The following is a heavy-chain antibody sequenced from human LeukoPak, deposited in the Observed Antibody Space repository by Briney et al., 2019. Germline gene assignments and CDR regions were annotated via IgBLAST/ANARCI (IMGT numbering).Heavy chain of an antibody. CDR2: ISSSGSTI. J-gene: IGHJ4*02. D-gene: IGHD2-15*01. CDR1: GFTFSSYE. CDR3: ARGVPLGYCSGGSCPYLFDY. Sequence: PGGSLRLSCAASGFTFSSYEMSWVRQAPGKGLEWVSYISSSGSTIYYADSVKGRFTISRDNAKNSLYLQMNSLRAEDTAVYYCARGVPLGYCSGGSCPYLFDYWGQGTLVTVSS. V-gene: IGHV3-48*03.